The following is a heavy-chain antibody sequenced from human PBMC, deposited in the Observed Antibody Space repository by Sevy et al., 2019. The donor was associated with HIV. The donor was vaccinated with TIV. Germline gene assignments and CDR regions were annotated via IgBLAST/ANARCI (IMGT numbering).Heavy chain of an antibody. V-gene: IGHV3-7*01. CDR2: INQNGSAK. CDR1: GFTFSNYW. J-gene: IGHJ4*01. Sequence: GGSLRLSCAASGFTFSNYWMTWFRQAPGKGLEWVANINQNGSAKNYVDSVKGRFIISRDNAKKSLYLQMNSLRVEDTAIYYSANHVNGVHWGHGALVTVSS. CDR3: ANHVNGVH. D-gene: IGHD2-8*01.